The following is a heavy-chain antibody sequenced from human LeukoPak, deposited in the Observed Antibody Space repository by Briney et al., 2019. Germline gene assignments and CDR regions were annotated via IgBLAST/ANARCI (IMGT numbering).Heavy chain of an antibody. CDR3: AREGGFYRPLDY. V-gene: IGHV4-39*02. CDR1: GGSISSSSYY. Sequence: SETLSLTCTVSGGSISSSSYYWGWIRQPPGKGLEWIGSIYYSGSTYYNPSLKSRVTISVDTSKNQFSLKLSSVTAADTAVYYCAREGGFYRPLDYSGQGTLVTVSS. D-gene: IGHD3-3*01. CDR2: IYYSGST. J-gene: IGHJ4*02.